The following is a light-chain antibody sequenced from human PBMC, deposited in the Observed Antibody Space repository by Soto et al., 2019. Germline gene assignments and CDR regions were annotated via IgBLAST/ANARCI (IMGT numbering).Light chain of an antibody. Sequence: QSALTQPAFVSRSPGQSITISCTGTSSDVGGSNYVSWYQQHPGKAPKLMIYDVNNRPSGISNRFSGSKSGNTASLTISGLQAEDEADYYCSSYRSGSTLVFGGGTKLTVL. CDR3: SSYRSGSTLV. V-gene: IGLV2-14*01. CDR1: SSDVGGSNY. J-gene: IGLJ2*01. CDR2: DVN.